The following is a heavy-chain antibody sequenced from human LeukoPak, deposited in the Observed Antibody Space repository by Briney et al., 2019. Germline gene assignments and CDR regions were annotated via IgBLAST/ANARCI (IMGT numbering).Heavy chain of an antibody. J-gene: IGHJ4*02. Sequence: PGGSLRLSCAASEFTFSSYEMNWVRQAPGKGLEWVSYISSSGSTIYYADSVKGRFTISRDNAKNSLYLQMNSLRAEDTAVYYCAKDLLFSGSFSFDYWGQGTLVTVSS. V-gene: IGHV3-48*03. CDR3: AKDLLFSGSFSFDY. D-gene: IGHD3-10*01. CDR1: EFTFSSYE. CDR2: ISSSGSTI.